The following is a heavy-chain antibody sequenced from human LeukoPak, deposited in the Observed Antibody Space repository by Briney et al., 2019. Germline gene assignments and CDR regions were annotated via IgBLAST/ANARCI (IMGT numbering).Heavy chain of an antibody. J-gene: IGHJ4*02. V-gene: IGHV1-18*01. CDR1: GYTFTSYG. D-gene: IGHD6-13*01. CDR3: AREGYSSSWRDFDY. CDR2: ISAYNGNT. Sequence: GASVTVSCTASGYTFTSYGISWVRQAPGQGLEWMGWISAYNGNTNYAQKLQGRVTMTTDTSTSTAYMELRSLRSDDTAVYYCAREGYSSSWRDFDYWGQGTLVTVPS.